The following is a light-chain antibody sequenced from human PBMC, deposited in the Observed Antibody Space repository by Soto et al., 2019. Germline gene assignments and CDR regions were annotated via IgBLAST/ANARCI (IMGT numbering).Light chain of an antibody. CDR3: AVWDDSLSGWV. CDR2: DNY. Sequence: QSVLTQPPSVSATPGQKVTISCSGSSSNIGNNYVSWYQQFPGAAPKLLIYDNYWRPSGIPDRFSASKSGTSATLTISGLRFEDEADYYCAVWDDSLSGWVFGGGTKLTVL. J-gene: IGLJ3*02. CDR1: SSNIGNNY. V-gene: IGLV1-51*01.